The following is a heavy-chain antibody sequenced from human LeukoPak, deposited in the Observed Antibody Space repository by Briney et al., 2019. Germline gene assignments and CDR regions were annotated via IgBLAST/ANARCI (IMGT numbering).Heavy chain of an antibody. D-gene: IGHD3-22*01. CDR2: ISSSSSYI. Sequence: GGSLRLSCAASGFTFSSYSMNWVRQAPGKGLEWVPSISSSSSYIYYADSVKGRFTISRDNAKNSLYLQMNSLRAEDTAVYYCARDRDSSGYYSFDYWGQGTLVTVSS. V-gene: IGHV3-21*01. CDR1: GFTFSSYS. CDR3: ARDRDSSGYYSFDY. J-gene: IGHJ4*02.